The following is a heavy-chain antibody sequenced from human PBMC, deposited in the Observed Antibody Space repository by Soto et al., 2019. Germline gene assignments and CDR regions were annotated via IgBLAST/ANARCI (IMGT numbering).Heavy chain of an antibody. CDR2: IYYSGST. CDR3: AREAYYDFWSGYQGAGFDP. J-gene: IGHJ5*02. CDR1: GGSISSGGYY. D-gene: IGHD3-3*01. V-gene: IGHV4-31*03. Sequence: QVQLQESGPGLVKPSQTLSLTCTVSGGSISSGGYYWSWIRQHPGKGLEWIGYIYYSGSTYYNPSLKSRVTISVDTSKNQFSLKLSSVAAADTAVYYCAREAYYDFWSGYQGAGFDPCGQGTLVTVSS.